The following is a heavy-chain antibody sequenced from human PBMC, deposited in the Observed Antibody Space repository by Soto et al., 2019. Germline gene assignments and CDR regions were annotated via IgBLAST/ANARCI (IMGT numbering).Heavy chain of an antibody. V-gene: IGHV3-74*01. CDR2: INSDGSST. J-gene: IGHJ4*02. CDR1: GFTFSSYW. D-gene: IGHD3-22*01. CDR3: ARDLLPNYYDSSGNFDY. Sequence: GGSLRLSCAASGFTFSSYWMHWVRQAPGKGLVWVSRINSDGSSTNYADSVKGRFTISRDNAKNTLYLQMNSLRAEDTAVYYCARDLLPNYYDSSGNFDYWGQGTLVTVSS.